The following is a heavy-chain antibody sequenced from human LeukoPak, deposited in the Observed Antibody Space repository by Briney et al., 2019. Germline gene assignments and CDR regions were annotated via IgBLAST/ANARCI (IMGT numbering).Heavy chain of an antibody. CDR3: ARGTLYRGWSYYLDF. CDR1: GGSISSYY. CDR2: VYYSGTT. D-gene: IGHD6-19*01. V-gene: IGHV4-59*12. J-gene: IGHJ4*02. Sequence: SETLSLTCTVSGGSISSYYWSWIRQPPGKALEWIGSVYYSGTTSYNPSLKSRVTISVDMSKNHFSLRLRSVTAADTAMCYCARGTLYRGWSYYLDFWGQGSQVTVSS.